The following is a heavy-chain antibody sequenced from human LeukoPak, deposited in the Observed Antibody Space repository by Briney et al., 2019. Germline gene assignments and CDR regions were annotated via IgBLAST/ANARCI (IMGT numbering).Heavy chain of an antibody. CDR2: ISSSSYI. Sequence: GGSLRLSCAASGFTFSSYSMNWVRQAPGKGLEWVSSISSSSYIYYADSVKGRFTISRDNAKNSLYLQMNSLRAEDTAVYYCARDRGLSYFDYWGQGTLVTVSS. D-gene: IGHD5-24*01. CDR3: ARDRGLSYFDY. V-gene: IGHV3-21*01. CDR1: GFTFSSYS. J-gene: IGHJ4*02.